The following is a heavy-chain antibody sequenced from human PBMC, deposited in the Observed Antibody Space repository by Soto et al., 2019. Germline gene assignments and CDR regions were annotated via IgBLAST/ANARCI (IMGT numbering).Heavy chain of an antibody. CDR2: INRSGST. D-gene: IGHD4-17*01. V-gene: IGHV4-34*01. CDR3: ARGLTTVTTVRYFDY. CDR1: GGSFSGYY. J-gene: IGHJ4*02. Sequence: QVQLQQWGAGLLRPSETLSLTCAVYGGSFSGYYWSWIRQPPGKGLEWIGEINRSGSTNYNPSFKTRVTIXXDXSXXQFSLKLSSVTAADTAVYYCARGLTTVTTVRYFDYWGQGTLVTVSS.